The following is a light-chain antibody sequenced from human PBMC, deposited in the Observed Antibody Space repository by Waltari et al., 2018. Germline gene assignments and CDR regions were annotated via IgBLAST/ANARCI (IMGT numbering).Light chain of an antibody. V-gene: IGKV4-1*01. CDR3: HQYYTTPMT. Sequence: DIVMTQSPDSLAVSLGERATIHCRSSQSLFSSFTNYNYLSWYQQKPGQPPRLLFYCASTRESGVPDRFSGSGSGTEFTLTISSLQPEDVAVYYCHQYYTTPMTFGQGTKVEIK. J-gene: IGKJ1*01. CDR1: QSLFSSFTNYNY. CDR2: CAS.